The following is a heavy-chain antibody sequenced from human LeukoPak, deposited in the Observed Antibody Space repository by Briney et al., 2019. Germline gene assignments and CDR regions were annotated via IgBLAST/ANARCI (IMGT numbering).Heavy chain of an antibody. Sequence: MSSETLSLTCAAYGWTFSGYYWNWIRQPPGKGLEWVWEINHSGSTNYNPAPKRRVTIPVNTSKNHFSLKLSSVTAADTAVYYCARGRRESTRPFDYWGQGTLVTVSS. D-gene: IGHD3-10*01. CDR1: GWTFSGYY. CDR2: INHSGST. J-gene: IGHJ4*02. V-gene: IGHV4-34*01. CDR3: ARGRRESTRPFDY.